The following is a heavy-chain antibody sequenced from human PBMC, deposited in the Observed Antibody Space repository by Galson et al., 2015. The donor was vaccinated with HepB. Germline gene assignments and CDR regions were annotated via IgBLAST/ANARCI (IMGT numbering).Heavy chain of an antibody. Sequence: SLRLSCAASGFTVSSNYMSWVRQAPGKGLEWVSVIYSGSSTYYAASVKGRFTISRYNSKNTLYLQMNSLRAEDTAVYYCARARAYWGSYAFDIWGQGTMVTVSS. D-gene: IGHD3-16*01. V-gene: IGHV3-53*01. CDR3: ARARAYWGSYAFDI. CDR1: GFTVSSNY. J-gene: IGHJ3*02. CDR2: IYSGSST.